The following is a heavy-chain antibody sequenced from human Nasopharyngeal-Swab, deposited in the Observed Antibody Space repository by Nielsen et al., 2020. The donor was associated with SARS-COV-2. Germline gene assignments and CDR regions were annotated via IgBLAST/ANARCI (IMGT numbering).Heavy chain of an antibody. V-gene: IGHV4-34*01. CDR2: INHSGST. Sequence: WIRQQPGKGLEWIGEINHSGSTNYNPSLKSRVTISVDTSKNQFSLKLSSVTAADTAVYYCARVLIGTPAYGSGTIDYWGQGTLVTVSS. J-gene: IGHJ4*02. CDR3: ARVLIGTPAYGSGTIDY. D-gene: IGHD3-10*01.